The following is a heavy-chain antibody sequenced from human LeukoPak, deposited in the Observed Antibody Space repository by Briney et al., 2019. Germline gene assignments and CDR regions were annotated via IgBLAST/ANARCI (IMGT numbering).Heavy chain of an antibody. Sequence: GGSLRLSCAASGFTVSSNYMSWVRQAPGKGLEWVSVIYSGGSTYYADSVQGRLTISRDNSKNTLYLQMNSLRAEDTAVYYCARAGRAYGDYHYFDYWGQGTLVTVSS. CDR1: GFTVSSNY. CDR2: IYSGGST. J-gene: IGHJ4*02. CDR3: ARAGRAYGDYHYFDY. V-gene: IGHV3-53*05. D-gene: IGHD4-17*01.